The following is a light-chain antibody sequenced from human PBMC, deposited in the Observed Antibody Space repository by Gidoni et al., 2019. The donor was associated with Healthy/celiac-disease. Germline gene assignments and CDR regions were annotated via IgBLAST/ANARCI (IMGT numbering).Light chain of an antibody. V-gene: IGKV3-11*01. Sequence: EIVLTQPPATLSLSPGERATLSCRASQSVSSYLACYQQKPGQATRLLIYDASNRATGIPAWFSGGSSWTNFTLTISSLVHADVAVYYCRQRSNWPPLTFGGGTKVEIK. J-gene: IGKJ4*01. CDR2: DAS. CDR3: RQRSNWPPLT. CDR1: QSVSSY.